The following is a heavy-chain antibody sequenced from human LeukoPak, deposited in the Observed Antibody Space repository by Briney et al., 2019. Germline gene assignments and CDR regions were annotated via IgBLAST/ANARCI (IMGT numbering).Heavy chain of an antibody. Sequence: PGGSLRLSCAASGFTFSSYAMSWVRQAPGKGLEWVSAISGSGGSTYYADSVKGRFTISRDNSKYTLYLQMNSLRAEDTAVYYCARQRTTVTYPDYWGQGTLVTVSS. J-gene: IGHJ4*02. V-gene: IGHV3-23*01. CDR1: GFTFSSYA. CDR2: ISGSGGST. CDR3: ARQRTTVTYPDY. D-gene: IGHD4-11*01.